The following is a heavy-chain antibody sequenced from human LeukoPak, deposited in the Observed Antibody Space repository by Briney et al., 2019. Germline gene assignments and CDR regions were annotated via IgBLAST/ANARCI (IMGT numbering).Heavy chain of an antibody. CDR1: GFTFSSYA. CDR2: IKQDGSEK. CDR3: ARDLTDETYYFDY. V-gene: IGHV3-7*01. Sequence: PGGSLRLSCAASGFTFSSYAMSWVRQAPGKGLEWVANIKQDGSEKYYVDSVKGRFTISRDNAKNSLYLQMNSLRAEDTAVYYCARDLTDETYYFDYWGQGTLVTVSS. J-gene: IGHJ4*02.